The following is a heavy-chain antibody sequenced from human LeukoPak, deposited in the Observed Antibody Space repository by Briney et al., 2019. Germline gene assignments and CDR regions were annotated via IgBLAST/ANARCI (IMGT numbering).Heavy chain of an antibody. CDR1: GSTFSSYE. Sequence: GGSLRLSCAASGSTFSSYEMNWVRQAPGKGLEWVSYISSSGSTIYYADSVKGRFTISRDNAKNSLYLQMNSLRAEDTAVYYCARALPWFGEIDYWGQGTLVTVSS. D-gene: IGHD3-10*01. CDR2: ISSSGSTI. CDR3: ARALPWFGEIDY. J-gene: IGHJ4*02. V-gene: IGHV3-48*03.